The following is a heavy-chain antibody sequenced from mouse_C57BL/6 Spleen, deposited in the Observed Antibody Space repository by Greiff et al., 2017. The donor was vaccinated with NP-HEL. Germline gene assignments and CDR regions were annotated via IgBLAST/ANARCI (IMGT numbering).Heavy chain of an antibody. CDR2: INPNNGGT. CDR3: ARGGFSYFDV. J-gene: IGHJ1*03. V-gene: IGHV1-22*01. D-gene: IGHD1-1*02. CDR1: GYTFTDYN. Sequence: VQLKESGPELVKPGASVKMSCKASGYTFTDYNMHWVKQSHGKSLEWIGYINPNNGGTSYNQKFKGKATLTVNKSSSTAYMELRSLTSEDSAVYYCARGGFSYFDVWGTGTTVTVSS.